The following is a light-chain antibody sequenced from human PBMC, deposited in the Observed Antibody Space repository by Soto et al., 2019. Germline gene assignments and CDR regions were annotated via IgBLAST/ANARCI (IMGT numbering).Light chain of an antibody. V-gene: IGKV4-1*01. Sequence: DIVMTQSPDSLAVSLGERATINCKSSQSVLYSSNNKNYLAWYQQKPGQPPKLLIYWASTRESGVPDRFSGSGSGPDFTLPISSLQAEDVAVYYCQQYSSTPWTFGQGTKVEIK. CDR2: WAS. CDR1: QSVLYSSNNKNY. J-gene: IGKJ1*01. CDR3: QQYSSTPWT.